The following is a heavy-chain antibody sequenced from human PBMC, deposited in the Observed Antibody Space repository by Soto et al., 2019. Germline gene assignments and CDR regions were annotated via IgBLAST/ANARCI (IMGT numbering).Heavy chain of an antibody. CDR1: GFTFSSYG. CDR3: AKDSRPMTTVTTLNY. V-gene: IGHV3-30*18. D-gene: IGHD4-17*01. CDR2: ISYDGSNK. J-gene: IGHJ4*02. Sequence: PGGSLRLSCAASGFTFSSYGMHWVRQAPGKGLEWVAVISYDGSNKYYADSVKGRFTISRDNSKNTLYLQMNSLRAEDTAVYYCAKDSRPMTTVTTLNYWGPGTLVTVSS.